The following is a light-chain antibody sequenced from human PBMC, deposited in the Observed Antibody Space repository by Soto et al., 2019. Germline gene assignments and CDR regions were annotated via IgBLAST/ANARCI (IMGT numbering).Light chain of an antibody. CDR2: GVS. CDR1: QSVNTKY. CDR3: QQFGTSSLVT. Sequence: EIGLTQAPGTLSLSPVERATLSCRASQSVNTKYLAWYQQKPGQAPRLLISGVSSRATGIPDRFSGSGSGTDFILTSSRVEPEDFAVYYCQQFGTSSLVTFGPGTKVDIK. J-gene: IGKJ3*01. V-gene: IGKV3-20*01.